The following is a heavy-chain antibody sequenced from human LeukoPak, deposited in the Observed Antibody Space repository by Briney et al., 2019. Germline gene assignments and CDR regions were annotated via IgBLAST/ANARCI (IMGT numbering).Heavy chain of an antibody. CDR2: ISYDGSNK. CDR3: VRDSSGPI. V-gene: IGHV3-30*04. J-gene: IGHJ3*02. D-gene: IGHD3-22*01. Sequence: PGGSLRLSRAASGFTFSTYAMHWVRQAPGKGLEWVAVISYDGSNKNYADSVQGRFTISRDNSKNTMYLQMNSLRAEDTAVYYCVRDSSGPIWGQGTMVTVSS. CDR1: GFTFSTYA.